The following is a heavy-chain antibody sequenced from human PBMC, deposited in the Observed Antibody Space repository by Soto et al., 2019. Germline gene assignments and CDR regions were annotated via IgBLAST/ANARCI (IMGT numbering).Heavy chain of an antibody. CDR2: IYYSGST. CDR3: ARGREGYCTNGVCSEIDY. D-gene: IGHD2-8*01. J-gene: IGHJ4*02. CDR1: GGSISSGGYY. V-gene: IGHV4-31*03. Sequence: QVQLQESGPGLVKPSQTLSLTCTVSGGSISSGGYYWSWIRQHPGKGLEWIGYIYYSGSTYYNPSLKSRVTISVDTSKNQFSLKLSSVTAADTAVYYCARGREGYCTNGVCSEIDYWGQGTLVTVSS.